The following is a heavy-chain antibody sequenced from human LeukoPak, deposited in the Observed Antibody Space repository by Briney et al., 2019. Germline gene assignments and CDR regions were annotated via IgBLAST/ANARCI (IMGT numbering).Heavy chain of an antibody. CDR1: GFTFSSYA. CDR2: ISGSGGST. J-gene: IGHJ6*03. Sequence: GGSLRLFCAASGFTFSSYAMSWVRQAPGKGLEWVSAISGSGGSTYYADSVKGRFTISRDNAKNSLYLQMNSLRAEDTAVYYCARSSHWSAAYYYFYMDVWGKGTTVTVSS. CDR3: ARSSHWSAAYYYFYMDV. D-gene: IGHD2-2*01. V-gene: IGHV3-23*01.